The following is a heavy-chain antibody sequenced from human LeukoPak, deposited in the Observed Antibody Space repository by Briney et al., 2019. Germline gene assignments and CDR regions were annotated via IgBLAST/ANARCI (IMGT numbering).Heavy chain of an antibody. V-gene: IGHV1-69*04. CDR2: IIPILGIA. J-gene: IGHJ6*02. CDR1: GGTFSSYA. CDR3: ARRYGSSYYGMDV. Sequence: SVKVSCKASGGTFSSYAISWVRQAPGQGLEWMGRIIPILGIANYAQKFQGRVTITADKSTSTAYMELSSLRSEDTAVYYCARRYGSSYYGMDVWGQGTTVTVSS. D-gene: IGHD3-10*01.